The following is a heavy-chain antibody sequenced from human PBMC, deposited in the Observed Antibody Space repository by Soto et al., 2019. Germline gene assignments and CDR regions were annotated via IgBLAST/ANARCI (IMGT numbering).Heavy chain of an antibody. CDR2: ISGSGGST. D-gene: IGHD6-19*01. J-gene: IGHJ4*02. V-gene: IGHV3-23*01. CDR3: AKEKQWLVPGGHYFDY. Sequence: EVQLLESGGGLVQPGGSLRLSCAASGFTFSSYAMSWVRQAPGKGLEWVSAISGSGGSTYYADSVKGRFTISRDNSKNTLYLQMNSLRAEDTAVYYCAKEKQWLVPGGHYFDYWGQGTLVTVSS. CDR1: GFTFSSYA.